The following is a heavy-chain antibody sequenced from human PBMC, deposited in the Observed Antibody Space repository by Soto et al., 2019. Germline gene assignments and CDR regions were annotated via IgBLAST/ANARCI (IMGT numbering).Heavy chain of an antibody. CDR3: ARWFTGGNFDYFDF. D-gene: IGHD2-21*02. J-gene: IGHJ4*02. CDR1: GFTFSSDW. V-gene: IGHV3-74*01. Sequence: GGSLRLSCAASGFTFSSDWMHWFRQAPGKGLVWVSRIDSAGRTTTYADSVKGRFTISRDNAKNTLYLQMNGLRAEDTALYYYARWFTGGNFDYFDFWGQGTQVTVSS. CDR2: IDSAGRTT.